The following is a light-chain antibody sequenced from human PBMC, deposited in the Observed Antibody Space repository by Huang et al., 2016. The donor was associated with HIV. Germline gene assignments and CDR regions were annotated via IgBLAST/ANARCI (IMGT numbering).Light chain of an antibody. Sequence: EIVLTQSPATLSLSPGERATLSRRASQSVSRFLAWYQQKAGQAPRLLIYDASNRAIDIPARFSGSGSGTEFTLTISSLEPEDFAVYYCQQRSSWPRVTFGGGTKVELK. V-gene: IGKV3-11*01. CDR1: QSVSRF. CDR2: DAS. CDR3: QQRSSWPRVT. J-gene: IGKJ4*01.